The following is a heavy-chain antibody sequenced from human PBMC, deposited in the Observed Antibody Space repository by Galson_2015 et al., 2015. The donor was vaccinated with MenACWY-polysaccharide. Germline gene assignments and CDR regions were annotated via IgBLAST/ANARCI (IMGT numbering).Heavy chain of an antibody. J-gene: IGHJ4*02. D-gene: IGHD1-1*01. CDR2: VYSSGST. CDR1: GGSISSSNYN. V-gene: IGHV4-39*07. Sequence: SETLSLTCTVSGGSISSSNYNCVWIRQPPGKGLEWIGTVYSSGSTYYNPSLKSRVTMSVDTSKNQFSLRLSSVTAADTAVYFCARGHTTGTTNPYFDYWGQGTLVTVSS. CDR3: ARGHTTGTTNPYFDY.